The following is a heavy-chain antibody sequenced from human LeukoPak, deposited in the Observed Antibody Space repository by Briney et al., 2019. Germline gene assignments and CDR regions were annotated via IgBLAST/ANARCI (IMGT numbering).Heavy chain of an antibody. CDR1: GFTFKDYW. Sequence: AGGSLRLSCAASGFTFKDYWMTWVRQAPGKGLEWVANIKKDGSEKYYVDSVKGRFTISRDNAKNSLYLQMNSLRAEDTAVYYCARDFLVRGVTRYYYYGMDVWGQGTTVTVSS. J-gene: IGHJ6*02. D-gene: IGHD3-10*01. V-gene: IGHV3-7*01. CDR2: IKKDGSEK. CDR3: ARDFLVRGVTRYYYYGMDV.